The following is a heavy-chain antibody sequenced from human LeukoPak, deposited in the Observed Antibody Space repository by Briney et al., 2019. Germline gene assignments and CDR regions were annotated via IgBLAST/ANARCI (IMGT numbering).Heavy chain of an antibody. Sequence: ASVKVSCKASGYTFTTYDINWVRQATGQGLEWMGWMNPHSGDTGYAQKFQGRVTMTRNTPIGTAYMELSSLRSEDTAVYYCAREQWLVRNDCYGMDVWGQGTTVTVSS. J-gene: IGHJ6*02. CDR3: AREQWLVRNDCYGMDV. CDR2: MNPHSGDT. D-gene: IGHD6-19*01. CDR1: GYTFTTYD. V-gene: IGHV1-8*01.